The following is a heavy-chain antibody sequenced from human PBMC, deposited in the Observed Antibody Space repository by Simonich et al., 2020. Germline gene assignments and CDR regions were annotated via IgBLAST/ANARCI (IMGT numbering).Heavy chain of an antibody. V-gene: IGHV1-2*02. Sequence: QVQLVQAGAEVKKPGASVKVSCKASGYTFTGYYMHWVRQAPGQGLELLGWFNPNRGGTNDEQKFQGRVTMTRDTSISTAYMELSRLRSDDTAVYYCARARLYSSSHAFDIWGQGTMVTVSS. D-gene: IGHD6-6*01. CDR3: ARARLYSSSHAFDI. CDR1: GYTFTGYY. CDR2: FNPNRGGT. J-gene: IGHJ3*02.